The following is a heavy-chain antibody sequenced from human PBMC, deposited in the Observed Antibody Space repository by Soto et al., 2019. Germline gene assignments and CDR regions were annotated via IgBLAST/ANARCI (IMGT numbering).Heavy chain of an antibody. D-gene: IGHD3-10*01. CDR3: ARHVPLLSIAEFTYHFDF. V-gene: IGHV5-51*01. Sequence: EVLLVQSGAEVKKPGESLKISCEGSGYTFTTYWIAWVRQMPGKGLEWMGIIYPGDSDTKYSPSFQGQVTMSADKSTNTAYLQWISRKASDTAMYYCARHVPLLSIAEFTYHFDFWGQGSPVTVSS. J-gene: IGHJ4*02. CDR2: IYPGDSDT. CDR1: GYTFTTYW.